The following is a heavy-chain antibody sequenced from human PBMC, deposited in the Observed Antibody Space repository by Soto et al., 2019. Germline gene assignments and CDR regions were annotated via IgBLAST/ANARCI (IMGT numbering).Heavy chain of an antibody. CDR1: GYSFTSYW. V-gene: IGHV5-10-1*01. J-gene: IGHJ3*02. CDR2: IDPSDSYT. Sequence: GESLKISCKGSGYSFTSYWIGWVRQMPGKGLEWMGRIDPSDSYTNYSPSFQGHVTISADKSISTAYLQWSSLKASDTAMYYCARRYGGAFDIWGQGTMVTVSS. CDR3: ARRYGGAFDI. D-gene: IGHD1-20*01.